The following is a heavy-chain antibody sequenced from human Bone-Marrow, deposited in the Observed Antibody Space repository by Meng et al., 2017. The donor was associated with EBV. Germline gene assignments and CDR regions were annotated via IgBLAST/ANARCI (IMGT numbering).Heavy chain of an antibody. CDR1: GFTLRDYY. D-gene: IGHD3-9*01. V-gene: IGHV3-23*04. CDR3: AIGELVTPFDY. CDR2: ISGSGGST. Sequence: VQLVQSGGGLVKPGGSLRVTCAVSGFTLRDYYMSWIRQAPGKGLEWVSAISGSGGSTYYADSVKGRFTISRDNSKNTLYLQMNSLRAEDTAVYYCAIGELVTPFDYWGQGTLVTVAS. J-gene: IGHJ4*02.